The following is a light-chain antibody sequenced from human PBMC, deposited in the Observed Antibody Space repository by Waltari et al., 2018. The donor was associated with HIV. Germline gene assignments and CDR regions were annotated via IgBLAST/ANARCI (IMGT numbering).Light chain of an antibody. CDR3: CAFAGANTGV. J-gene: IGLJ3*02. CDR2: EVT. CDR1: STDVGNYNL. V-gene: IGLV2-23*02. Sequence: QSALTQPASVSGSPGQSITISCSGTSTDVGNYNLVSWYQQHPARAPKLIIYEVTKWPAGVSHRFSGSKSGNTASLTISGLQDDDEADYYCCAFAGANTGVFGGGTKLIVL.